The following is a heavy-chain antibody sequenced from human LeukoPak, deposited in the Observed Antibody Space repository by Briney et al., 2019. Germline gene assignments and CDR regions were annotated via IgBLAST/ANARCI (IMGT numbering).Heavy chain of an antibody. J-gene: IGHJ6*03. CDR2: INHSGST. V-gene: IGHV4-34*01. Sequence: SETLSLTCAVYGGSFSGYYWSWTRQPPGKGLEWIGEINHSGSTNYNPSLKSRVTISVDTSKNQFSLKLSSVTAADTAVYYCARKYRGYSYGSPYYYYYMDVWGKGTTVTISS. CDR1: GGSFSGYY. D-gene: IGHD5-18*01. CDR3: ARKYRGYSYGSPYYYYYMDV.